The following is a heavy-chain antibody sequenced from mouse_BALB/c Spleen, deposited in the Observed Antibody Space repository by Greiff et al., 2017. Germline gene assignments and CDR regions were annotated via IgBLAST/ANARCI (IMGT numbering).Heavy chain of an antibody. CDR1: GFTFSSYY. CDR2: INSNGGST. Sequence: EVQGVESGGGLVKLGGSLKLSCAASGFTFSSYYMSWVRQTPEKRLELVAAINSNGGSTYYPDTVKGRFTISRDNAKNTLYLQMSSLKSEDTALYYCARHGFYAMDYWGQGTSVTVSS. V-gene: IGHV5-6-2*01. J-gene: IGHJ4*01. CDR3: ARHGFYAMDY.